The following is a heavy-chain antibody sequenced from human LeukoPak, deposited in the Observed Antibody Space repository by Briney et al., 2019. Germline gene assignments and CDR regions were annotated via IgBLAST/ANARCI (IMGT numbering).Heavy chain of an antibody. V-gene: IGHV3-30*03. Sequence: SGGSLRLSCAASGFTFSSYGMHWVRQAPGKGLEWVAVISYDGSNKYYADSVKGRFTISRDNSKNTLYLQMNSLRAEDTAVYYCARDRADSSGYYFPAFWGQGTLVTVSS. CDR1: GFTFSSYG. J-gene: IGHJ4*02. CDR3: ARDRADSSGYYFPAF. CDR2: ISYDGSNK. D-gene: IGHD3-22*01.